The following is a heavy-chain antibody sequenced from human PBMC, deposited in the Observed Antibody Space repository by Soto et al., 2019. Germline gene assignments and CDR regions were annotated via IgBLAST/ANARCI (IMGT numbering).Heavy chain of an antibody. CDR3: ASGKDYAAGGY. J-gene: IGHJ4*02. CDR2: ISSSSSTI. Sequence: EVQLVESGGGLVQPGGSLRLSCAASGFTFSSYSMNWVRQAPGKGLEWVSYISSSSSTIYYADSVKGRFTISRDNAKNSQYLQMNSLRDEDTAVYYFASGKDYAAGGYWGQGTLVTVSS. CDR1: GFTFSSYS. V-gene: IGHV3-48*02. D-gene: IGHD4-17*01.